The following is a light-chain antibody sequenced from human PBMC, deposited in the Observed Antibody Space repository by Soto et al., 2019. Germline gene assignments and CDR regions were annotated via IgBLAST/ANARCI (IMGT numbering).Light chain of an antibody. Sequence: QSALTQPASVSGSPGQSITISCTGTSSDVGGYKYVSWYQQHPGKAPKLMIYEVSNRPSGVSNRLSGSKSGNTASLTISGPQAEDEADYYCSSYTSSDTLVVFGGGTKLTVL. J-gene: IGLJ2*01. V-gene: IGLV2-14*01. CDR3: SSYTSSDTLVV. CDR2: EVS. CDR1: SSDVGGYKY.